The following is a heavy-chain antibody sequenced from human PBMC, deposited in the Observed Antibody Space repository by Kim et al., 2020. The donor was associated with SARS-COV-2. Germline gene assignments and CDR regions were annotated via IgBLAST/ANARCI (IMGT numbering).Heavy chain of an antibody. Sequence: GGSLRLSCAASGFTFGDYTMHWVRQAPGKGLVWVSSITWNSATIGHADSVRGRFAISRDNAKKSLYLQMNSLKPEDTALYYCVKDAGGSYSFEYWGRGTLVTVSS. V-gene: IGHV3-9*01. CDR2: ITWNSATI. CDR1: GFTFGDYT. D-gene: IGHD6-6*01. J-gene: IGHJ4*02. CDR3: VKDAGGSYSFEY.